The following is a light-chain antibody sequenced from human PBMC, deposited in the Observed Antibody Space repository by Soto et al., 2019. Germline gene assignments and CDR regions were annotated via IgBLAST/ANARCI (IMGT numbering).Light chain of an antibody. CDR1: SSHIGRNS. CDR2: SND. CDR3: AAWEDSLNGDV. Sequence: QSVLPQPPSASGTPGQRVTISCSGSSSHIGRNSVNWYQHLPGTAPKLLIYSNDRRPSGVPDRFSGSKSGTSASLAISGLQADDEADYYCAAWEDSLNGDVFGTGTKVTVL. J-gene: IGLJ1*01. V-gene: IGLV1-44*01.